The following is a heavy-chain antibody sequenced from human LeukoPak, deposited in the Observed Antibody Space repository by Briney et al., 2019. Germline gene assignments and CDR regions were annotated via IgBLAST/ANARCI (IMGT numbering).Heavy chain of an antibody. CDR2: IYFTGFT. V-gene: IGHV4-59*01. J-gene: IGHJ5*02. CDR3: ARDAYGGNSWGWFDP. CDR1: DGSISGYY. D-gene: IGHD4-23*01. Sequence: SETLSLTCTVSDGSISGYYRSWIRQSPGKGLEWIGYIYFTGFTHYNPSLESRVTMSVDMSKYQFSLNLNSVTAADTAVYYCARDAYGGNSWGWFDPWGQGTLVTVSA.